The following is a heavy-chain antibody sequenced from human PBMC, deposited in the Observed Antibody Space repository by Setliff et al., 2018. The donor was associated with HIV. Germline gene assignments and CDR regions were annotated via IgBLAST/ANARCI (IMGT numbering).Heavy chain of an antibody. CDR2: IIPRFGTA. J-gene: IGHJ4*02. CDR3: AREYDVLLWIGSQYGRGNLDS. CDR1: GGTFSSFG. V-gene: IGHV1-69*13. D-gene: IGHD3-10*01. Sequence: SVKVSCKASGGTFSSFGISWVRQAPGQGLEWMGGIIPRFGTANYAQKFQGRVTITADEPTSTAYMELSSLRSDDTAVYYCAREYDVLLWIGSQYGRGNLDSWGQGTPVTVSS.